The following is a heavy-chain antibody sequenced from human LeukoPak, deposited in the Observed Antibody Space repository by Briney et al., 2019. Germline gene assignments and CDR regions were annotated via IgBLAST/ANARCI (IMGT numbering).Heavy chain of an antibody. Sequence: AGGSLRLSRAASGFTFSDYYMSWIRKAPGKGLEWVSYISSSSSYTNYADSVKGRFTISRDNAKNSLYLQMNSLRAEDTAVYYCARDFTYYYGSGSFCDYWGQGTLVTVSS. CDR2: ISSSSSYT. CDR1: GFTFSDYY. V-gene: IGHV3-11*06. CDR3: ARDFTYYYGSGSFCDY. D-gene: IGHD3-10*01. J-gene: IGHJ4*02.